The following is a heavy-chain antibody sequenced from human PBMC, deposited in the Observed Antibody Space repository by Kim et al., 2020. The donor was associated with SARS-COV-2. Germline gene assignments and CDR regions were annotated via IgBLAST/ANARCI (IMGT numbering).Heavy chain of an antibody. D-gene: IGHD6-13*01. V-gene: IGHV4-4*09. J-gene: IGHJ5*02. Sequence: NYNPSLKTRVTIPVDTSKNQFSLKRSSVTAADTAVYYCARYSSTWNRFDPWGQGTLVTVSS. CDR3: ARYSSTWNRFDP.